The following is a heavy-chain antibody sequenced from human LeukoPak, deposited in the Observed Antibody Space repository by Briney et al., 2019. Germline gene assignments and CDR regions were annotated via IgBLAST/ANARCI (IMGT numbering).Heavy chain of an antibody. J-gene: IGHJ4*02. D-gene: IGHD4-17*01. Sequence: PSETLSLTCAVSGGSISSSNWWSWVRQPPGKGLEWIGEIYHSGSTNYNPSLKSRVTISVDKSKNQFSLKLSSVTAADTAVYYCAKDYRYGDYGNLFDYWGQGTLVTVSS. CDR1: GGSISSSNW. CDR3: AKDYRYGDYGNLFDY. CDR2: IYHSGST. V-gene: IGHV4-4*02.